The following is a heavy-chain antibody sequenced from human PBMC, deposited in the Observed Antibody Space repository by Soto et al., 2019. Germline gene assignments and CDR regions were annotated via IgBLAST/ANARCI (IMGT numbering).Heavy chain of an antibody. V-gene: IGHV4-30-4*01. CDR2: IYYSGST. J-gene: IGHJ3*02. CDR3: ARDLTSAYYDFWSGRYGSAFDI. CDR1: GGSISSGDYY. Sequence: SETLSLTCTVSGGSISSGDYYWSWIRQPPGKGLEWIGYIYYSGSTYYNPSLKSRVTISVDTSKNQFSLKLSSVTAADTAVYYCARDLTSAYYDFWSGRYGSAFDIWGQGTIVTVSS. D-gene: IGHD3-3*01.